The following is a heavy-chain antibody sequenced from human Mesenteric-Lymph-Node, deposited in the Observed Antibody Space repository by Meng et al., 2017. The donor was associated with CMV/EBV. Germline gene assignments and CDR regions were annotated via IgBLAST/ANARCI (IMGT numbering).Heavy chain of an antibody. CDR1: GFTFSSYR. CDR2: INQDGSTR. J-gene: IGHJ4*02. V-gene: IGHV3-7*01. Sequence: GGSLRLSCAASGFTFSSYRMNWVRQAPGKGPEFVANINQDGSTRNYLGSVKGRFTISRDNAKASLYLQMNSLRPEDTAVYYCARDPGSSSFDYWGQGTLVTVSS. D-gene: IGHD6-13*01. CDR3: ARDPGSSSFDY.